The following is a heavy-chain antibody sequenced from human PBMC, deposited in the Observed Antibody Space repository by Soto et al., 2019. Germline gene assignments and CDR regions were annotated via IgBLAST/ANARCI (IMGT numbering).Heavy chain of an antibody. D-gene: IGHD6-6*01. J-gene: IGHJ4*02. CDR3: ARAVGAPFYYLEF. Sequence: QVQLQESGPGLVKPSETLSLTCTVSSDSISNYYWSWIRQPPGKGLEWIGYIHYSGSTDYNPSLKSRVSISGDTSKSQFSLKLSSVTAADTAVYYCARAVGAPFYYLEFWGQGTLVTVSS. CDR1: SDSISNYY. V-gene: IGHV4-59*01. CDR2: IHYSGST.